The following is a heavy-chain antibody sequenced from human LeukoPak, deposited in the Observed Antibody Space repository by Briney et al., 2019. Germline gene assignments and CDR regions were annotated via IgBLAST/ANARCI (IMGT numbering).Heavy chain of an antibody. D-gene: IGHD6-13*01. CDR2: INPSGST. J-gene: IGHJ5*02. Sequence: SETLSLTCAVYGGSFSGYYWNWIRQPPGKGLEWIGEINPSGSTNYSPSLKSRVTISVDTSKNQFSMKLSSVTAADTAVYYCARDVAAAGKGWFDPWGQGTLVTVSS. V-gene: IGHV4-34*01. CDR3: ARDVAAAGKGWFDP. CDR1: GGSFSGYY.